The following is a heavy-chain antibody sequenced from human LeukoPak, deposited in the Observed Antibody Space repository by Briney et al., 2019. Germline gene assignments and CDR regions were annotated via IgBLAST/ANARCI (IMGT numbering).Heavy chain of an antibody. CDR3: ARWQLKRGIDY. V-gene: IGHV4-59*01. J-gene: IGHJ4*02. Sequence: PSETLSLTCTVSGGSISSYYWSWIRQPPGKGLEWIGYIYYSGSTNYNPSLKSRVTISVDTSKNQFSLKLSSVTAADTAVYYCARWQLKRGIDYWGQGTLVTVSS. CDR1: GGSISSYY. D-gene: IGHD3-10*01. CDR2: IYYSGST.